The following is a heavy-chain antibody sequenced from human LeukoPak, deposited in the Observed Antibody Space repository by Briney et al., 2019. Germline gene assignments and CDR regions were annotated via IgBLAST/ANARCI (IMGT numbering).Heavy chain of an antibody. CDR1: GLTFSNYW. CDR3: AKTRPLDSSSWSHGDY. Sequence: PGGSLRLSCAASGLTFSNYWMDWVRQAPGKGLEWVANIKQDGSEKNYVDSVKGRFIISRDNAKNSLYLQMNTLRADDTAVYYCAKTRPLDSSSWSHGDYWGQGTLVTVSS. V-gene: IGHV3-7*03. D-gene: IGHD6-13*01. CDR2: IKQDGSEK. J-gene: IGHJ4*02.